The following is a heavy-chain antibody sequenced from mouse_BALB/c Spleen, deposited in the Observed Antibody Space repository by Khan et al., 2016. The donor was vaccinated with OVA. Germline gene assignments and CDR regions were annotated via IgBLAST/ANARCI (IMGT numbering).Heavy chain of an antibody. Sequence: QVQLKESGAELARPGASVKMSCKASGYTFTSYTMHWVKQRPGQGLEWIGYINPSSGYTKYNQKFKDKATLTADKSSSTAYTQLSSLTSEDSAIYYCARTHERWGQGTTLTVSS. CDR3: ARTHER. CDR2: INPSSGYT. J-gene: IGHJ2*01. V-gene: IGHV1-4*01. CDR1: GYTFTSYT.